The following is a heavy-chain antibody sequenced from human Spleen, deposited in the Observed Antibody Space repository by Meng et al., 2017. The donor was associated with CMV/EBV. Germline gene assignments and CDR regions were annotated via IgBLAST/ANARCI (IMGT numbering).Heavy chain of an antibody. V-gene: IGHV3-9*01. CDR2: ISWNSGSI. CDR3: ARDQITGYSSSPGYYGMDV. J-gene: IGHJ6*02. Sequence: SLRLSCAASGFTFDDYAMHWVRQAPGKGLEWVSGISWNSGSIGYADSVKGRFTISRDNAKNSLYLQMNSLRAEDTAVYYCARDQITGYSSSPGYYGMDVWGQGTTVTVSS. D-gene: IGHD6-6*01. CDR1: GFTFDDYA.